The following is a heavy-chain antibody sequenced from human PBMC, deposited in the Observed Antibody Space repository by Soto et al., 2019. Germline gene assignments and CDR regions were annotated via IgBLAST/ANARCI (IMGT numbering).Heavy chain of an antibody. CDR3: AKDSMASGYDDYFDF. CDR1: GFRFTDYA. V-gene: IGHV3-33*06. D-gene: IGHD5-12*01. Sequence: QVHLVESGGGVVQPGGSLRLSCAASGFRFTDYAMHWVRQTPGKGLEWLAVILHHGSVEYNPHSVKGRFTISRDNSKNTAYLQMHTLRAEDTALYYCAKDSMASGYDDYFDFWGQGTPVTVSS. CDR2: ILHHGSVE. J-gene: IGHJ4*02.